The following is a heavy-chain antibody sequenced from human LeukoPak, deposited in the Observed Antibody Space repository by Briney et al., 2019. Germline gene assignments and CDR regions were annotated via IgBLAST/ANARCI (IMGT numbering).Heavy chain of an antibody. CDR3: ARASPGIAVGVHDAFDI. CDR1: GFTFDDYA. Sequence: GGSLRLSCAASGFTFDDYAMHWVRQAPGKGLEWVSGISWNSGSIGYADSVKGRFTISRDNAKNSLYLQMNSLRAEDTALYYCARASPGIAVGVHDAFDIWGQGTMVTVSS. J-gene: IGHJ3*02. D-gene: IGHD6-19*01. V-gene: IGHV3-9*01. CDR2: ISWNSGSI.